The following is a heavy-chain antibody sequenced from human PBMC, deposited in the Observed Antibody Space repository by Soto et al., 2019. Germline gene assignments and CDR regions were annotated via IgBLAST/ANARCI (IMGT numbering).Heavy chain of an antibody. CDR3: ARERDLKGVMDV. CDR1: GGSISSYY. CDR2: IYYSGST. Sequence: SETLSLTCTVSGGSISSYYWSWIRQPPGKGLEWIGYIYYSGSTNYNPSLKSRVTISVDTSKNQFSLKLSSVTAADTAAYYCARERDLKGVMDVWGQGTTVTVSS. J-gene: IGHJ6*02. V-gene: IGHV4-59*01.